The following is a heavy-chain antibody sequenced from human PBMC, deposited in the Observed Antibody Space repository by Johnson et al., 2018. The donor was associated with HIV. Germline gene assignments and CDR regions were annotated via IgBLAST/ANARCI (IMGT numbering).Heavy chain of an antibody. CDR1: GFTFSSYG. J-gene: IGHJ3*02. CDR3: ARDAFLGCYPYAFDI. CDR2: IWYDGSNK. V-gene: IGHV3-33*01. Sequence: QMLLVESGGGVVQPGRSLRLSCAASGFTFSSYGMHWVRQAPGKGLEWVAVIWYDGSNKYYADSVKGRFTISRDNSKNTLYLQMNSLRAEDTAVYYFARDAFLGCYPYAFDIWGQGTMVTVSS. D-gene: IGHD2/OR15-2a*01.